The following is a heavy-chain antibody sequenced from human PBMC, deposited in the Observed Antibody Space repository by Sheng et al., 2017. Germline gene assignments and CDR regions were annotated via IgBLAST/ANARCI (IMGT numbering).Heavy chain of an antibody. D-gene: IGHD3-10*01. J-gene: IGHJ4*02. CDR1: GGTFSSYA. CDR2: IIPILGIA. Sequence: QVQLVQSGAEVKKPGSSVKVSCKASGGTFSSYAISWVRQAPGQGLEWMGGIIPILGIANYAQKFQGRVTITADKSTSTAYMELSSLRSEDTAVYYCASRGPGGSGSYDYWGQGTLVTVSS. CDR3: ASRGPGGSGSYDY. V-gene: IGHV1-69*04.